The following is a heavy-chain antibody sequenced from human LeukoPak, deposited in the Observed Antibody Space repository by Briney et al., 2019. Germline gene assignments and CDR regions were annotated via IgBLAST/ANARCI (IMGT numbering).Heavy chain of an antibody. V-gene: IGHV1-46*01. CDR2: INPSGGST. J-gene: IGHJ4*02. D-gene: IGHD2/OR15-2a*01. Sequence: ASVKVSCKASGYTFTRYYIHWVPQAPGQGREWMGIINPSGGSTSFTQKFQGRVTMARDTSTSTVYMELSTLRSEDTAVYYCATTDRVESLLLDYWGQGTLVTVSS. CDR1: GYTFTRYY. CDR3: ATTDRVESLLLDY.